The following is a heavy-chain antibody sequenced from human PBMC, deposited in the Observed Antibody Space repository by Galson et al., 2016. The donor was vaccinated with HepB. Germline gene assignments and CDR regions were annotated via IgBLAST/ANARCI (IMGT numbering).Heavy chain of an antibody. J-gene: IGHJ4*02. Sequence: SLRLSCAASGFTFSETYMTWIRQAPGKGLEWISYITSSGGLSYYADSMEGRFTISRDNAKNSVYLQINSLRAEDTAVYYCARVGLYSGNYYLDYWGQGTLVSVSS. CDR1: GFTFSETY. CDR3: ARVGLYSGNYYLDY. D-gene: IGHD1-1*01. V-gene: IGHV3-11*01. CDR2: ITSSGGLS.